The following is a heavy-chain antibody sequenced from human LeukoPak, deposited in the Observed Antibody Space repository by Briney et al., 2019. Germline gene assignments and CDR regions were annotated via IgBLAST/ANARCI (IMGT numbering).Heavy chain of an antibody. Sequence: PGGSLRLSCSASGFTFSHYAMHWVRQAPGKGLEYVSAISSNGGSTSYAGSVKGRFTISRDNSKNTLYLQMSSLRAEDTAVYYCVKARGQTYQYPFDIWGQGTMVTVSS. CDR3: VKARGQTYQYPFDI. D-gene: IGHD2-2*01. J-gene: IGHJ3*02. V-gene: IGHV3-64D*09. CDR1: GFTFSHYA. CDR2: ISSNGGST.